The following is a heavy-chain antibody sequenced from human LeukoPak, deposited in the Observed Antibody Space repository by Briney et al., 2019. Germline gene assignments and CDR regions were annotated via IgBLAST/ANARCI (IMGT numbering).Heavy chain of an antibody. J-gene: IGHJ4*02. CDR3: AKAWGYGDYALDY. CDR1: GFTFSSYA. V-gene: IGHV3-23*01. Sequence: GGSLRLSCAASGFTFSSYAMSWVRQAPGKGLEWVSAISGSGGSTYYADSVKGRFIISRDNSKNTLYLQMNSLRAEDTAVYYCAKAWGYGDYALDYWGQGTLVTVSS. CDR2: ISGSGGST. D-gene: IGHD4-17*01.